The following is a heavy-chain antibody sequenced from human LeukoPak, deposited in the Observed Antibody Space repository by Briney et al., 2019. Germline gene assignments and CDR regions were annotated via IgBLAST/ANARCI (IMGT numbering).Heavy chain of an antibody. J-gene: IGHJ4*02. CDR2: ISGSGGST. CDR3: ARDARIFDVSGYDYLYFDY. CDR1: GFTFSSYA. V-gene: IGHV3-23*01. D-gene: IGHD5-12*01. Sequence: GGSLRLSCAASGFTFSSYAMSWVRQAPGKGLEWVSAISGSGGSTYYADSVKGRFTISRDNSKNTLYLQMNSLRAEDTAVYYCARDARIFDVSGYDYLYFDYWGQGTLVTVSS.